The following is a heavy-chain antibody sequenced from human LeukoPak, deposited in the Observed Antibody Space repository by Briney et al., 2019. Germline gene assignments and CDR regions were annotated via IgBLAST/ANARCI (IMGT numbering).Heavy chain of an antibody. D-gene: IGHD3-10*01. CDR3: AKDYYGSGSYLPYD. CDR2: INPNSGGT. V-gene: IGHV1-2*02. Sequence: GASVKVSCKASGYTFGGYYMHWVRQAPGQGLEWMGWINPNSGGTNYAQKFQGRVTMTRDTSISTVYMELSRLRSDDTAVYYCAKDYYGSGSYLPYDWGQGTLVTVSS. J-gene: IGHJ4*02. CDR1: GYTFGGYY.